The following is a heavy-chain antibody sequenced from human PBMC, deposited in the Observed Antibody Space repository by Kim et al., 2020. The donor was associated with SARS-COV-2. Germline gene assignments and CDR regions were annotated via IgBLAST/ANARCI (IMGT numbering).Heavy chain of an antibody. CDR3: ARIAAPIDAFDI. V-gene: IGHV4-34*01. D-gene: IGHD6-6*01. J-gene: IGHJ3*02. Sequence: NYNPSLKRRVTISVDTSKNQFSLKLSSVTAADTAVYYCARIAAPIDAFDIWGQGTMVTVSS.